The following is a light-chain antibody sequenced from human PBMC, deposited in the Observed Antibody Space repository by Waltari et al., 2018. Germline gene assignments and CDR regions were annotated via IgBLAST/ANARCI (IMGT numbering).Light chain of an antibody. J-gene: IGKJ1*01. CDR2: DAS. CDR1: QGISSR. V-gene: IGKV1-12*01. CDR3: QQVDSFPRT. Sequence: DIQMTQSPSSVSASVGDRVTLTCRASQGISSRLAWYQQKPGKAPKLLICDASSLHSGVPSRFSGSGSGTEFTLTISSLQPEDFATYYCQQVDSFPRTFGQGTKVEVK.